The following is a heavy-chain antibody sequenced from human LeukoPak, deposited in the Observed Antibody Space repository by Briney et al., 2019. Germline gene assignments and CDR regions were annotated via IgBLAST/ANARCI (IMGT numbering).Heavy chain of an antibody. CDR3: ATFDCSSSCSHY. CDR1: GYTFTDYY. Sequence: ASVKVSCKAFGYTFTDYYIHWVRQAPGQGLEWMGWINPNTGGTNYGQKFQGRVTMTRDTSISTAYMEVSRLRSDDTALYYCATFDCSSSCSHYWGRGTLVTVSS. CDR2: INPNTGGT. D-gene: IGHD2-2*01. V-gene: IGHV1-2*02. J-gene: IGHJ4*01.